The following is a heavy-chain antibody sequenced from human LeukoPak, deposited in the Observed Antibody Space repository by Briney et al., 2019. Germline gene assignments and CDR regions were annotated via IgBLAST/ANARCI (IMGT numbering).Heavy chain of an antibody. CDR2: IRVYNGNT. V-gene: IGHV1-18*01. CDR1: GYTFTSYA. J-gene: IGHJ4*02. Sequence: ASVKVSCKASGYTFTSYAISWVRQAPGQGLEWMGWIRVYNGNTNYPQKFHGRVTMTTDTSTTTAYMELRSLRSDDTAVYYCARHAQESNGWYYFAYWGQGTLVTVSS. CDR3: ARHAQESNGWYYFAY. D-gene: IGHD6-19*01.